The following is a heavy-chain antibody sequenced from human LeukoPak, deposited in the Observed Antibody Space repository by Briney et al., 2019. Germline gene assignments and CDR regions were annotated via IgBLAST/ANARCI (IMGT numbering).Heavy chain of an antibody. V-gene: IGHV4-39*01. Sequence: SETLSLTCTVSGGSISSSSYYWGWVRQPPGKGLEWIGSIYYSGSTYYNPSLKSRVTISLDTSKNQFSLKLSSVTAADTAVYYCARQGYCSSTSCYNFMGYYYYYGMDVWGQGTTVTVSS. CDR1: GGSISSSSYY. J-gene: IGHJ6*02. CDR2: IYYSGST. D-gene: IGHD2-2*02. CDR3: ARQGYCSSTSCYNFMGYYYYYGMDV.